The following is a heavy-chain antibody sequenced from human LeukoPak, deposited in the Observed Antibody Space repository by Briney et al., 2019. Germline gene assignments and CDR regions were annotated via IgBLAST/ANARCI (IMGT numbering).Heavy chain of an antibody. Sequence: ASVKVSCTASGYSFTGHYMHRVRQAPGQGLEWRGCSIPSSGVTNYAQKFQGRFTMTRDISISTAYMELNSLRSDDTAVYYCVGEHGYGSGTYSFDSWGQGTLVTVSS. D-gene: IGHD3-10*01. CDR3: VGEHGYGSGTYSFDS. J-gene: IGHJ5*01. V-gene: IGHV1-2*02. CDR1: GYSFTGHY. CDR2: SIPSSGVT.